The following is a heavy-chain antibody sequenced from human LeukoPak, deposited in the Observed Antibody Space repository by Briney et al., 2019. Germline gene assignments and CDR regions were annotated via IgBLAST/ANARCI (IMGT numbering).Heavy chain of an antibody. J-gene: IGHJ4*02. D-gene: IGHD5-18*01. CDR2: IYYSGST. V-gene: IGHV4-34*01. CDR3: ARPQGYTFGYVHY. Sequence: SETLSLTCAVYGGSFSGYYWSWIRQPPGKGLERIGTIYYSGSTYYNPSLQSRVTISVDTSKNQFSLKLNSVTAADTAVYYCARPQGYTFGYVHYWGQGTLVTVSS. CDR1: GGSFSGYY.